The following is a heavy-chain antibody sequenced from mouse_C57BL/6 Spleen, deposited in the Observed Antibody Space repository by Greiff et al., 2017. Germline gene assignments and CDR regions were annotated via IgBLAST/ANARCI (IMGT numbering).Heavy chain of an antibody. CDR1: GYTFTSYW. J-gene: IGHJ4*01. D-gene: IGHD1-1*01. CDR3: ARRGTTVVAPYAMDY. CDR2: IYPGSGST. Sequence: VKLVESGAELVKPGASVKMSCKASGYTFTSYWITWVKQRPGQGLEWIGDIYPGSGSTNYNEKFKSKATLTVDTSSSTAYMQLSSLTSEDSAVYYCARRGTTVVAPYAMDYWGQGTSVTVSS. V-gene: IGHV1-55*01.